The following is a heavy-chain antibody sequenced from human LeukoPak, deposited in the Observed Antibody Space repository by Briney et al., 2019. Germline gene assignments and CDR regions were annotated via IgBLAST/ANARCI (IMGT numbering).Heavy chain of an antibody. J-gene: IGHJ4*02. D-gene: IGHD2-2*01. Sequence: GGSLRLSCAASGFTFSSYGMHWVRQAPGKGLGWVAVISYDGSNKYYADSVKGRFTISRDNSKNTLYLQMNSLRAEDTAVYYCAKDAGPDIVVVPAALDYWGQGTLVTVSS. CDR3: AKDAGPDIVVVPAALDY. CDR1: GFTFSSYG. V-gene: IGHV3-30*18. CDR2: ISYDGSNK.